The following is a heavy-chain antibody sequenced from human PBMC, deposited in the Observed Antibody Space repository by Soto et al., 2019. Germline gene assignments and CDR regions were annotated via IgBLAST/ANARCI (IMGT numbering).Heavy chain of an antibody. Sequence: QVQLQQWGAGLLKPSETLSLTCAVYGGSFSGYYWSWIRQPPGKGLEWIGEINHSGSTNYNPSLKSRVTISVDKSKSQFSLKLSSVTAADTAVYYCARPFAGYGDYGYYFDYWGQGTLVTVSS. J-gene: IGHJ4*02. D-gene: IGHD4-17*01. CDR2: INHSGST. V-gene: IGHV4-34*01. CDR1: GGSFSGYY. CDR3: ARPFAGYGDYGYYFDY.